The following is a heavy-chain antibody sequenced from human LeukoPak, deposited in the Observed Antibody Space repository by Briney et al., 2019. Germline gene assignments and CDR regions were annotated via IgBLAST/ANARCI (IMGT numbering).Heavy chain of an antibody. CDR2: IYHSGST. CDR3: ARSYCSSTSCYYYGMDV. Sequence: SETLSLTCTVSGGSISTYYWNWIRQSPGKGLEWIGYIYHSGSTNYNPSLKSRVTITIDTSKNQFSLKLSSVTAADAAVYYCARSYCSSTSCYYYGMDVWGQGTTVTVSS. D-gene: IGHD2-2*01. J-gene: IGHJ6*02. V-gene: IGHV4-59*08. CDR1: GGSISTYY.